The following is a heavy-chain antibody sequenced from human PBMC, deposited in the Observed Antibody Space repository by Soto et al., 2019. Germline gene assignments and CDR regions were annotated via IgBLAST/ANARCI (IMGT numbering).Heavy chain of an antibody. D-gene: IGHD3-10*01. J-gene: IGHJ4*02. CDR1: GFPVNTNY. CDR3: TRDSSYYGAGRGVLDY. V-gene: IGHV3-66*01. CDR2: IHSGGNT. Sequence: GGSLRLSCAVSGFPVNTNYISWVRQAPGKGLEWVSVIHSGGNTDYAESVRGRFTVSRDTWKNTVYLQMNSLRAEDTAKYHCTRDSSYYGAGRGVLDYWGQGTPVTVSS.